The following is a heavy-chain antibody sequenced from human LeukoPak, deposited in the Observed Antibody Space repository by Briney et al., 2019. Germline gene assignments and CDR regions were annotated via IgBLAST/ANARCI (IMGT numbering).Heavy chain of an antibody. CDR2: IIPIFGTA. CDR3: ARGGSMIVDAAYDY. Sequence: SVKVSCKASGGTFSSYAISWVRQAPGQGLEWMGGIIPIFGTANYAQKFQGRVTITADESTSTAYMELSSLRSEDTAVYYCARGGSMIVDAAYDYWGQGTLVTVSS. CDR1: GGTFSSYA. V-gene: IGHV1-69*01. D-gene: IGHD3-22*01. J-gene: IGHJ4*02.